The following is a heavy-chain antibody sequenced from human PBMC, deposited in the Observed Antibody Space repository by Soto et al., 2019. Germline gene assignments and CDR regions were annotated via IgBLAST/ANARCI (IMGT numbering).Heavy chain of an antibody. CDR3: ARRYIVVVTAEDYFDY. D-gene: IGHD2-21*02. Sequence: PSETLSLTCAVYGGSFSGYYWSWIRQPPGKGLEWIGEINHSGSTNYNPSLKSRVTISVDTSKNQFSLKLSSVTAADTAVYYCARRYIVVVTAEDYFDYWGQGTLVTVSS. CDR2: INHSGST. J-gene: IGHJ4*02. CDR1: GGSFSGYY. V-gene: IGHV4-34*01.